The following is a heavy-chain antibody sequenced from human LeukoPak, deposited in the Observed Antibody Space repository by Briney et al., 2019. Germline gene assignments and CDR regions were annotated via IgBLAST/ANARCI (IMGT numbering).Heavy chain of an antibody. CDR3: ARGIEMATIPYYYYGMDV. V-gene: IGHV3-53*04. Sequence: GGSLRFSCAASGFTVSSNYMSWVRQAPGKGLEWVSVIYSGGSTYYADSVKGRFTISRHNSKNTLYLQMNSLRAEDTAVYYCARGIEMATIPYYYYGMDVWGHGTTVTVSS. CDR2: IYSGGST. J-gene: IGHJ6*02. CDR1: GFTVSSNY. D-gene: IGHD5-24*01.